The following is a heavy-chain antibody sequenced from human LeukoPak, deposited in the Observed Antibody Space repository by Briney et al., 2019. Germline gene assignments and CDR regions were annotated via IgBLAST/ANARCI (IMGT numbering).Heavy chain of an antibody. CDR2: ISSSGTTI. CDR1: GFTFSDYY. V-gene: IGHV3-11*01. J-gene: IGHJ4*02. D-gene: IGHD7-27*01. Sequence: GGSLRLSCAASGFTFSDYYMSWIRQAPGKGLEWVSYISSSGTTIYYADSVKGRFTISRDNAKNSLYVQMNSLRAEDTAVYYCARGRKTGNYPPFDYWGQGTLVTVSS. CDR3: ARGRKTGNYPPFDY.